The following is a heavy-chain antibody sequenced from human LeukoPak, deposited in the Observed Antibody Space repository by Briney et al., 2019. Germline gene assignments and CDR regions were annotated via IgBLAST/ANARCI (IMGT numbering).Heavy chain of an antibody. Sequence: GGSLRLSCAASGFIFSNYYLNWVRQASGKGLEWVSCIHGSASYNYYADSVKGRFTISRDSAKNSLYLEMSSLRVEDTAVYYCVRAFGGYDSQRFYYNMDVWGKGTTVTVSS. V-gene: IGHV3-21*06. CDR1: GFIFSNYY. D-gene: IGHD5-12*01. CDR3: VRAFGGYDSQRFYYNMDV. CDR2: IHGSASYN. J-gene: IGHJ6*03.